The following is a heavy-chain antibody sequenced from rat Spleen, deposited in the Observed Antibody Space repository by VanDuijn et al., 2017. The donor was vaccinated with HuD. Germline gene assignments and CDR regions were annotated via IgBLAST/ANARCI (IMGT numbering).Heavy chain of an antibody. CDR3: ARDGGELGY. D-gene: IGHD4-1*01. V-gene: IGHV2-13*01. CDR1: GFSLSSNG. Sequence: QVQLKESGPGLVQPSQTLSLTCTVSGFSLSSNGVSWVRQPPGKGLEWMGGIWGDGSTDYNSPLKSRLSISRDTSKSQVFLKMNSLQTEDTATYYCARDGGELGYWGQGIMVTVSS. CDR2: IWGDGST. J-gene: IGHJ2*01.